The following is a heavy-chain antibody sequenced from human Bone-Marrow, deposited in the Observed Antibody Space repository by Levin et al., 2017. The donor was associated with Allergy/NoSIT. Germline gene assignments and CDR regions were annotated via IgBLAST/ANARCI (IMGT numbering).Heavy chain of an antibody. CDR3: AREKYNHQDMDV. D-gene: IGHD5-24*01. CDR2: ISSSTSHT. CDR1: GFSLNTCS. V-gene: IGHV3-21*01. Sequence: GGSLRLSCAVSGFSLNTCSVNWVRQAPGKGLEWVSSISSSTSHTFYADSVRGRFTISRDDAKNSVYLQMNSLRAEDTAVYYCAREKYNHQDMDVWGKGTTVTVSS. J-gene: IGHJ6*03.